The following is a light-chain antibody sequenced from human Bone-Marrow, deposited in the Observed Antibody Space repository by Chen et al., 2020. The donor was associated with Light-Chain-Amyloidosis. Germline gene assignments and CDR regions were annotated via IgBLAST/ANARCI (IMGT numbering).Light chain of an antibody. J-gene: IGKJ4*01. CDR3: QQYGKRPPT. Sequence: DVQMTQSPSSLSASVGGRVIITCQASQDIRKDLSWYQQRPGKAPNLLIYGASNLETGVPSRFSGSGSGTDFTFSISSLQPEDVATYYCQQYGKRPPTFGGGTKVESK. CDR2: GAS. CDR1: QDIRKD. V-gene: IGKV1-33*01.